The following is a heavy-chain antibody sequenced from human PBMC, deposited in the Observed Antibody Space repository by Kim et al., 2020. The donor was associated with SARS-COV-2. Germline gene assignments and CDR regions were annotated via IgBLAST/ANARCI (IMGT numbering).Heavy chain of an antibody. D-gene: IGHD2-21*02. CDR3: ARRSYCGGDCYFGDV. J-gene: IGHJ6*02. Sequence: SETLSHTCAVYGGSFSDYYWNWIRQPPGKGLEWIGEINHSGSTNYNPSLKSRVTISVDTSKNQFSLKLTSVTAADTAVYSCARRSYCGGDCYFGDVWGQGTTVTVSS. V-gene: IGHV4-34*01. CDR1: GGSFSDYY. CDR2: INHSGST.